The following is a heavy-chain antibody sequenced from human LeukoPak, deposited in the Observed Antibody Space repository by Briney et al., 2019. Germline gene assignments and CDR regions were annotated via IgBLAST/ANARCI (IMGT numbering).Heavy chain of an antibody. Sequence: GGSLRLSCAASGFTFSGSAMHWVRQASGKGLEWVGRIRSKANNYATTYAASVRGRFTISRDDSKNTAWLQMNSLKTEDTAVYYCTRSSSGYTSDYWGQGTLVTVSS. CDR3: TRSSSGYTSDY. CDR2: IRSKANNYAT. CDR1: GFTFSGSA. D-gene: IGHD3-22*01. V-gene: IGHV3-73*01. J-gene: IGHJ4*02.